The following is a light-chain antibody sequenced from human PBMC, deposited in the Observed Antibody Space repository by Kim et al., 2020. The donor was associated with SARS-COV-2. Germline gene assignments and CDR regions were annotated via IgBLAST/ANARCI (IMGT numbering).Light chain of an antibody. V-gene: IGKV3-20*01. CDR1: QSVSSSY. Sequence: EIVLTQSPGTLSLSPGERATLSCRASQSVSSSYLAWYQQKPGQAPRLLIYGASSRATGIPDRFSGSGSGTDFTLTISRLEPEDFAVYYCQQYGSPSRTFGQGTKLEI. J-gene: IGKJ2*01. CDR3: QQYGSPSRT. CDR2: GAS.